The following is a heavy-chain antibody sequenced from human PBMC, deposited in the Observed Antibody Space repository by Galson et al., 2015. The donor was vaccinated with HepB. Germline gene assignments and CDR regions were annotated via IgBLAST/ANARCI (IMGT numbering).Heavy chain of an antibody. CDR3: ARYRQYSGSYRPFFDY. CDR2: VSYDGINK. J-gene: IGHJ4*02. CDR1: GFSFSSYD. D-gene: IGHD1-26*01. V-gene: IGHV3-30*03. Sequence: SLRLSCAGSGFSFSSYDMHWVRQAPGKGLEWVAVVSYDGINKYYADSVKGRFTISSDNSKNTLYLQMDSLRAEDTAVYYCARYRQYSGSYRPFFDYWGQGTLVTGSS.